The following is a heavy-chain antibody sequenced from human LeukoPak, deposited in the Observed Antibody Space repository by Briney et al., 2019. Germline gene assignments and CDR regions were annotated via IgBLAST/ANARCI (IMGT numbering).Heavy chain of an antibody. CDR1: GSTLSSYA. Sequence: PGGSLRLSCAASGSTLSSYAMTWVRQAPGKGLEWVSSISGSGGSTYYADSVKGRFTISRDNSKNTLYLQMNSLRAEDTAIYYCAKRSGGSLYYFDYWGQGTLVTVSS. CDR3: AKRSGGSLYYFDY. J-gene: IGHJ4*02. CDR2: ISGSGGST. V-gene: IGHV3-23*01. D-gene: IGHD2-15*01.